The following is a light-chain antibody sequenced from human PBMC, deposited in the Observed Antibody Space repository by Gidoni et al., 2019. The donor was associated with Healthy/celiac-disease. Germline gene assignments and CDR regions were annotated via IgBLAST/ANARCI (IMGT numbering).Light chain of an antibody. Sequence: SSELTKAPAGSVALGQTVRITCHGDSLRSYCASWYQQKPGQDPLLVIYGKNNRPSGIPDRFSGSSSGNTASLTITMAQAEDEADYYCNSQDSSGNHLEVFGGGTKLTVL. J-gene: IGLJ2*01. CDR2: GKN. CDR3: NSQDSSGNHLEV. V-gene: IGLV3-19*01. CDR1: SLRSYC.